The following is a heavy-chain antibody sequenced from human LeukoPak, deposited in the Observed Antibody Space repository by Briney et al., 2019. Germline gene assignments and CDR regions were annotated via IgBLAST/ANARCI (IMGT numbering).Heavy chain of an antibody. Sequence: GGSLRLSCTASGFTFSSYGMHWVRQAPGKGLEWVAVISYDGSNKYYADSVKGRFTISRDNSKNTLYLQMNSLRAEDTAVYYCARGPSGYHNTGGQGTLVTVSS. J-gene: IGHJ4*02. D-gene: IGHD5-12*01. V-gene: IGHV3-30*03. CDR3: ARGPSGYHNT. CDR1: GFTFSSYG. CDR2: ISYDGSNK.